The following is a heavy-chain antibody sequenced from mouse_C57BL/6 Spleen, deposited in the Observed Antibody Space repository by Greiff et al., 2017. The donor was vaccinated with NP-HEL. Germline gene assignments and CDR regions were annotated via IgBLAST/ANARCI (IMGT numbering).Heavy chain of an antibody. CDR2: IYPGSGST. Sequence: QVQLQQPGAELVKPGASVKMSCKASGYTFTSYWITWVKQRPGQGLEWIGDIYPGSGSTNYNEKFKSKATLTVDTSSSTAYMQLSSLTSEDSAVYYCARPPITTVVEGYYFDYWGQGTTLTVSS. J-gene: IGHJ2*01. V-gene: IGHV1-55*01. CDR1: GYTFTSYW. D-gene: IGHD1-1*01. CDR3: ARPPITTVVEGYYFDY.